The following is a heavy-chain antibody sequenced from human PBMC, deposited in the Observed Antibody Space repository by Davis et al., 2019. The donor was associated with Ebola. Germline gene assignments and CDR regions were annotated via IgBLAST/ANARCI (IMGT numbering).Heavy chain of an antibody. J-gene: IGHJ4*02. CDR2: IYFSGAT. Sequence: PSETLSLTCTVSGVSVDSTSHYWGWIRQPPGKGLEWIGMIYFSGATYYSSSLKSRVTISLDTPNNEFSVTLTSVTAADTAVYYCARASKSDDNSGFYPYFFDSWGQGSLVTVSS. CDR1: GVSVDSTSHY. V-gene: IGHV4-39*07. D-gene: IGHD3-22*01. CDR3: ARASKSDDNSGFYPYFFDS.